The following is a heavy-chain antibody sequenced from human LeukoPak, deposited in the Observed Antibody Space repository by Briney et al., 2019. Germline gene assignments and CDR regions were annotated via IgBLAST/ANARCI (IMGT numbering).Heavy chain of an antibody. CDR2: TSGDSKVI. Sequence: GGSLRLSCAASGFTVSSNYMSWVRQAPGKGLEWVSFTSGDSKVIYYADSVKGRFTISRDNAKNSLYLQMNSLRADDTAMYYCGRDGGVAYGLDVWGQGTTVTVSS. D-gene: IGHD3-3*01. CDR1: GFTVSSNY. CDR3: GRDGGVAYGLDV. V-gene: IGHV3-48*01. J-gene: IGHJ6*02.